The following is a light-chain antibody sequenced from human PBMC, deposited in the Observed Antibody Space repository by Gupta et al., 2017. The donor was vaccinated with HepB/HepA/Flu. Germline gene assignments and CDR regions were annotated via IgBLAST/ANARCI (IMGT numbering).Light chain of an antibody. CDR1: SSNIRNNY. V-gene: IGLV1-51*02. CDR2: ENS. CDR3: GTWDSSLGGGV. Sequence: QSVLTQPPSVSADPGQKVTISCSGSSSNIRNNYVSWYQQVPGTAPKLLIYENSKRPSGIPDRFSGSRSGTSATLGITGLQTGDEAYYYCGTWDSSLGGGVFGGGTKLTVL. J-gene: IGLJ3*02.